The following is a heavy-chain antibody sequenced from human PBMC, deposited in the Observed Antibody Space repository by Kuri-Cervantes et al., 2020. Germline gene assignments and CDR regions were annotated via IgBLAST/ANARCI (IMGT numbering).Heavy chain of an antibody. CDR3: AGGSIIITFGGVLVTSYFDY. Sequence: ASVKVSCKASGYTFTSYAMHWVRQAPGQRLEWMGWINAGNGNTKYSQKFQGRVTITRDTSATTAYMELSSLRSEDTAMYYCAGGSIIITFGGVLVTSYFDYWGQGTLVTVSS. V-gene: IGHV1-3*01. CDR2: INAGNGNT. J-gene: IGHJ4*02. CDR1: GYTFTSYA. D-gene: IGHD3-16*02.